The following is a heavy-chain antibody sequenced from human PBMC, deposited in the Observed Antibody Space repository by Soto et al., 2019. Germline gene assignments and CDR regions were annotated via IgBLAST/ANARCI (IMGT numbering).Heavy chain of an antibody. D-gene: IGHD3-10*01. Sequence: EVQLLESGGGFVQPGGSLRLSCAVSGFTVSTHAIIWVRQGPGKGLEWVSGISGGAGSTYYADSVKGRFTIYRDNSKNALYLQMNSLRVEDTAMYYCAKEGYVSGFLWGQGTLVIVSS. CDR1: GFTVSTHA. CDR3: AKEGYVSGFL. J-gene: IGHJ4*02. CDR2: ISGGAGST. V-gene: IGHV3-23*01.